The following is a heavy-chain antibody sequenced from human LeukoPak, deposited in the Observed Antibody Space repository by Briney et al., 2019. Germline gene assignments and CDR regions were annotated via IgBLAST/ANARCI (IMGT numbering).Heavy chain of an antibody. CDR1: GFTFSSYG. CDR3: AREFMGDSSGKPDY. J-gene: IGHJ4*02. Sequence: GGSLRLSCAASGFTFSSYGMHWVRQAPGKGLEWVSVIYSGGSTYYADSVKGRFTISRDNSKNTLYLQMNSLRAEDTAVYYCAREFMGDSSGKPDYWGQGTLVTVSS. V-gene: IGHV3-53*01. CDR2: IYSGGST. D-gene: IGHD3-22*01.